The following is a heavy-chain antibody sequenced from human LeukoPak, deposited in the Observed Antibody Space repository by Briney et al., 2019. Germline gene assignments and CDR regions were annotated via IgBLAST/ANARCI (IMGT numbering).Heavy chain of an antibody. CDR3: ARGRIRKSGIAAAGTGGVRQIYYYYGMDV. Sequence: SETLSLTCTVSGGSISRSSYYWGWIRQPPGKGLEWIGSIYYSGSTFYNPSLKSRVTISVDTSKNQFSLKLSSVTAADTAVYYCARGRIRKSGIAAAGTGGVRQIYYYYGMDVWGQGTTVTVSS. J-gene: IGHJ6*02. CDR1: GGSISRSSYY. V-gene: IGHV4-39*07. CDR2: IYYSGST. D-gene: IGHD6-13*01.